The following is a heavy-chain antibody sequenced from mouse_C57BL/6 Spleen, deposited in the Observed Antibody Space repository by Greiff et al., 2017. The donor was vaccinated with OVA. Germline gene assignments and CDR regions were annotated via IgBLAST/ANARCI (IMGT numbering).Heavy chain of an antibody. CDR1: GYAFSSSW. CDR2: IYPGDGDT. CDR3: ARLGALGAFDY. V-gene: IGHV1-82*01. J-gene: IGHJ2*01. D-gene: IGHD3-1*01. Sequence: VQVVESGPELVKPGASVKISCKASGYAFSSSWMNWVKQRPGKGLEWIGRIYPGDGDTNYNGKFKGKATLTADKSSSTAYMQLSSLTSEDSAVYFCARLGALGAFDYWGQGTTLTVSS.